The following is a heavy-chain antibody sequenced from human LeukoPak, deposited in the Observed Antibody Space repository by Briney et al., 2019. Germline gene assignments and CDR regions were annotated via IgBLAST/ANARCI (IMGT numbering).Heavy chain of an antibody. CDR2: IDTVGNT. CDR1: GFTFSSYD. Sequence: PGGSLRLSCAASGFTFSSYDMHWVRQATGKGLEWVSAIDTVGNTYYADSVKGRFTISRENAWNSLYLQLNSLRAEDTATYYCARILKTRDAYSSFDYWGQGTLVTVSS. V-gene: IGHV3-13*01. J-gene: IGHJ4*02. D-gene: IGHD5-24*01. CDR3: ARILKTRDAYSSFDY.